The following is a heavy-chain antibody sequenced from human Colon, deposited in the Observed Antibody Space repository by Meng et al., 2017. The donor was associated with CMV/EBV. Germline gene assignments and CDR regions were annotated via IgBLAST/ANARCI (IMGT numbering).Heavy chain of an antibody. V-gene: IGHV3-72*01. CDR2: IKNKANSYIT. CDR3: GRDSMKGGGFDC. CDR1: GFIFSDRY. J-gene: IGHJ4*02. Sequence: VSGFIFSDRYMAWFRQAPGKGLEWVGRIKNKANSYITEYAASVRVRFTISSDDSKNSLYLEVNSLKTEDTAVYYCGRDSMKGGGFDCWGQGVLVTVSS. D-gene: IGHD3-10*01.